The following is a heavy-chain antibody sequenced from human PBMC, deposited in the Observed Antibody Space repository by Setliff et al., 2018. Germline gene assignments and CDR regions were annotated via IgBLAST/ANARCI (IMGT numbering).Heavy chain of an antibody. D-gene: IGHD6-19*01. J-gene: IGHJ5*02. CDR1: GFTFSSYS. Sequence: GGSLRLSCAASGFTFSSYSMNWVRQAPGKGLEWVSYVRSSSSTIYYAESVKGRFTISRDDAKNSLYLQMNSLRAEDTAVYYCARVGIGGSGCPTWGQGTLVTVS. V-gene: IGHV3-48*01. CDR2: VRSSSSTI. CDR3: ARVGIGGSGCPT.